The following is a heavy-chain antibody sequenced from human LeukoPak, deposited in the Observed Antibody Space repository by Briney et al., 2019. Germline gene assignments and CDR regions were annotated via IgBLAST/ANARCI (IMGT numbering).Heavy chain of an antibody. D-gene: IGHD3-10*01. CDR3: ARRYYYGSGAWGYFDY. Sequence: GESLKISCKGSGYSFTNYWTGWVRQVPGKGLEWMGIIYPGDSDTRYSPSFQGQVTISVDKSISTAYLQWSSLKASDTAMYYCARRYYYGSGAWGYFDYWGQGALVTVSS. CDR1: GYSFTNYW. J-gene: IGHJ4*02. V-gene: IGHV5-51*01. CDR2: IYPGDSDT.